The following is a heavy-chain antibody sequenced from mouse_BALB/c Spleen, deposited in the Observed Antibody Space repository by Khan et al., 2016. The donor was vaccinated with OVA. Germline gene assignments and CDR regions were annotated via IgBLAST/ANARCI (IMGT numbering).Heavy chain of an antibody. Sequence: VRLQQSGPELMKPGASVKISCKASGYSFTTYYIYRVKQSHGKSLEWIGYIDPFNGSTTYNQKFKGKATLTVDKSSSTAYMHLSSLTSEDSAVYDSARHGTSSWFAYWGQGTLVTVSA. CDR2: IDPFNGST. CDR1: GYSFTTYY. J-gene: IGHJ3*01. CDR3: ARHGTSSWFAY. V-gene: IGHV1S135*01. D-gene: IGHD1-1*01.